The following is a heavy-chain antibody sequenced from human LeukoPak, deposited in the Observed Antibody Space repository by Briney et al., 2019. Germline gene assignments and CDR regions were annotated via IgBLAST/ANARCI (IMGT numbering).Heavy chain of an antibody. D-gene: IGHD5/OR15-5a*01. J-gene: IGHJ4*02. CDR2: IYYSGST. Sequence: PSETLSLTCTVSGGSISSSSYYWGWIRQPPGKGLEWIGSIYYSGSTYYNPSLKSRVTISVGRSKNQFSLKLSSVTAADTAVYYCARTVSQGVSPHFDYWGQGTLVTVSS. CDR1: GGSISSSSYY. V-gene: IGHV4-39*07. CDR3: ARTVSQGVSPHFDY.